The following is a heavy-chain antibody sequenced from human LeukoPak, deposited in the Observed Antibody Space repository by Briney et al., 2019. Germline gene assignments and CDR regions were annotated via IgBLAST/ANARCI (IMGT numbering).Heavy chain of an antibody. CDR2: IYTSGTT. CDR1: SGSISNYD. J-gene: IGHJ4*02. D-gene: IGHD3-22*01. Sequence: SETLSLTCTVSSGSISNYDWSWIRQPAGKGLEWIGRIYTSGTTHYNPSLKSRVTMSVDTSKNQFSLNLSSVTAADTAVYYCARDRGYDSSGYYLNWGQGTLVTVSS. CDR3: ARDRGYDSSGYYLN. V-gene: IGHV4-4*07.